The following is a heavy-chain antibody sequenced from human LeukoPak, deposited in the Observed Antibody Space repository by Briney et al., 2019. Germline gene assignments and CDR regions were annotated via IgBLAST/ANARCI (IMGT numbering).Heavy chain of an antibody. CDR1: GFTFSSYS. D-gene: IGHD3-9*01. CDR3: ARIETSYYDILTGYYTFDY. CDR2: ISSSSSYI. V-gene: IGHV3-21*01. J-gene: IGHJ4*02. Sequence: GGSLRLSCAASGFTFSSYSMNWVRQAPGKGLEWVSSISSSSSYIYYADSVKGRFTISRDNAKNSLYLQMNSLRAEDTAVYYCARIETSYYDILTGYYTFDYSGQGTLVTVSS.